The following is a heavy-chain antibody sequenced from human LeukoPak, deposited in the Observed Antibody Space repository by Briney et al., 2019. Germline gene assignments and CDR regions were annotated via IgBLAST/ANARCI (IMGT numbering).Heavy chain of an antibody. CDR1: GFTFSSYE. CDR3: ATDYYVSGSYYRLFY. J-gene: IGHJ4*02. CDR2: ISSSGSTI. Sequence: GGSLRLSCAASGFTFSSYEMNWVRQAPGKGLEWVSYISSSGSTIYYADSVKGRFTISRDNAKNSLYLQMNNLRAEDTAIYYCATDYYVSGSYYRLFYWGQGTLVTVSS. D-gene: IGHD3-10*01. V-gene: IGHV3-48*03.